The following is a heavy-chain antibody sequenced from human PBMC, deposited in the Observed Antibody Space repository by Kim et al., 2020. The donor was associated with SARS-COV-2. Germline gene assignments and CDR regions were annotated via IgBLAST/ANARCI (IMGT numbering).Heavy chain of an antibody. CDR3: ARGATMVTLGY. Sequence: TYYNPSLKSRVTISVDTSKHQFSLKLSSVTAADTAVYYCARGATMVTLGYWGQGTLVTVSS. D-gene: IGHD5-18*01. J-gene: IGHJ4*02. CDR2: T. V-gene: IGHV4-39*01.